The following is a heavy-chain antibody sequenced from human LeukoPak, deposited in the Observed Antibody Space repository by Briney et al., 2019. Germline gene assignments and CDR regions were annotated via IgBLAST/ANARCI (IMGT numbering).Heavy chain of an antibody. CDR2: IYYSGST. CDR1: GGSISSGDYY. CDR3: ASNCGGDWFSDY. D-gene: IGHD2-21*02. Sequence: PSQTLSLTCTVSGGSISSGDYYWGWLRQPPGKGLEWIGYIYYSGSTYYNPSLKSRVTISVNMSKNQFSLKLSSVTAADTAVYYCASNCGGDWFSDYWGQGTLVTVCS. V-gene: IGHV4-30-4*01. J-gene: IGHJ4*02.